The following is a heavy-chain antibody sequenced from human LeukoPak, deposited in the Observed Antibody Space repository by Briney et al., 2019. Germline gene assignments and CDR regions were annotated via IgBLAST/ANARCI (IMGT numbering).Heavy chain of an antibody. CDR2: ISDSGGRT. D-gene: IGHD3-22*01. J-gene: IGHJ4*02. Sequence: GGTLRLSCAVSGITLSNCGMSWVRHAPGKGQEWDAGISDSGGRTNYADPVKGRFTISRDNPKNTLYLQMNSLRDEVTSVYFCAKRGFVIRVILVGFHKEAYYFDSWGQGALVTVSS. CDR3: AKRGFVIRVILVGFHKEAYYFDS. V-gene: IGHV3-23*01. CDR1: GITLSNCG.